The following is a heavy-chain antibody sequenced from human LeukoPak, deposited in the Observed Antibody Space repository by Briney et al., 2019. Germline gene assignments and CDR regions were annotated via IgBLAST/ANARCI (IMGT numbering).Heavy chain of an antibody. CDR3: ARGPYYYDSSGYYLPGFDY. J-gene: IGHJ4*02. D-gene: IGHD3-22*01. CDR2: INHSGST. V-gene: IGHV4-34*01. Sequence: SETLSLTCAVYGGSFSGYYWSWIRQPPGKGLEWIGEINHSGSTNYNPSLKSRVTISVDTSKNQFSLKLSSVTAADTAVYYCARGPYYYDSSGYYLPGFDYWGQGTLVTVSS. CDR1: GGSFSGYY.